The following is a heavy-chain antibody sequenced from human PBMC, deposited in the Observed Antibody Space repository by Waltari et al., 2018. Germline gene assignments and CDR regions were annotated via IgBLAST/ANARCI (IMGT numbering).Heavy chain of an antibody. CDR2: FDPEDGET. V-gene: IGHV1-24*01. D-gene: IGHD6-6*01. CDR3: ATGPSIAARYFDY. Sequence: QVQLVQSGAEVKKPGASVKVSCQVSGYTFTDLLMHWVRQAPGKGLEWMGGFDPEDGETIYAQKFQGRVTMTEDTSTDTAYMELSSLRSEDTAVYYCATGPSIAARYFDYWGQGTLVTVSS. CDR1: GYTFTDLL. J-gene: IGHJ4*02.